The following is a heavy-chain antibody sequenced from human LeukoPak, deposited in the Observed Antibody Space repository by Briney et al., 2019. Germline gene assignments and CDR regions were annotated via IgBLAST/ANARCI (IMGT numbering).Heavy chain of an antibody. V-gene: IGHV3-23*01. CDR1: GFTFSSYA. CDR2: ISGSGGST. Sequence: GGSLRLSCAASGFTFSSYAMSWVRQAPGKGLEWVSAISGSGGSTYYADSVKGRFTISRDNSKNTLYLQMNSLRAEDTAVYYCAKDRGMTTVTPRDWYFDLWGRGTLVTVSS. J-gene: IGHJ2*01. CDR3: AKDRGMTTVTPRDWYFDL. D-gene: IGHD4-17*01.